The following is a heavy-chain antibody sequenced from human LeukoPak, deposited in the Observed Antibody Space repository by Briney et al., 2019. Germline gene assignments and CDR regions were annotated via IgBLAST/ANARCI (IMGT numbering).Heavy chain of an antibody. V-gene: IGHV4-34*01. D-gene: IGHD3-16*01. CDR2: INYRGNT. CDR1: GASFSGYY. CDR3: SRGQSALILRE. J-gene: IGHJ4*02. Sequence: PSQSLSLACTVDGASFSGYYWSWIRQPPGKGLEWIGEINYRGNTNYNPSLKSRVTISLDTSKNQCSLKLRSVSAADTAVYYCSRGQSALILREWGQGTLVTVSS.